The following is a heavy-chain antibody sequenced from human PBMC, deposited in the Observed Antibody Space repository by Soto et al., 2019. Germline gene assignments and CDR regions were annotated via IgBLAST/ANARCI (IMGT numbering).Heavy chain of an antibody. CDR3: ARGPPAAGYNYYYYMDV. CDR2: VNPSGGST. V-gene: IGHV1-46*01. CDR1: GYTFTSYY. D-gene: IGHD6-13*01. J-gene: IGHJ6*03. Sequence: ASVKVSCKASGYTFTSYYMHWVRQAPGQGLEWMGIVNPSGGSTSYAQEFQGRVTMTRNTSTSTAYMELSSLRSEDTAVYYCARGPPAAGYNYYYYMDVWGKGTTVTVSS.